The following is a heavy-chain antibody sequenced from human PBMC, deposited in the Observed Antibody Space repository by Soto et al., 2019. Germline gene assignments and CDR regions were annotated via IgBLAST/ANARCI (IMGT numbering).Heavy chain of an antibody. V-gene: IGHV3-23*01. CDR1: GFSFSDYS. Sequence: DVQLLESGGGLVQPGGSLRLSCAASGFSFSDYSMTWVRQAPGRGLEWVSTLTPAGTTFYADSVKGRFTISRDNYRNTLSLQMYNLRAEDTARYYCAKRATTVPTPGNYFDCWGQGTLVTVSS. J-gene: IGHJ4*02. D-gene: IGHD2-15*01. CDR2: LTPAGTT. CDR3: AKRATTVPTPGNYFDC.